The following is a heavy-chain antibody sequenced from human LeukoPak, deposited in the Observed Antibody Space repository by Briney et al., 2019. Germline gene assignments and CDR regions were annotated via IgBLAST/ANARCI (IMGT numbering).Heavy chain of an antibody. Sequence: GGSLRLSCAGSGFTFSSHTLHWVRQAPGKGLEYVSGMSSNGGWTYYANSVKGRFAISRDNSKNTLYLQMNSLTAEDTAVYSCAKDLRGGNSYGEGLDYWGQGTLVTVSS. CDR2: MSSNGGWT. V-gene: IGHV3-64*01. CDR3: AKDLRGGNSYGEGLDY. CDR1: GFTFSSHT. D-gene: IGHD5-18*01. J-gene: IGHJ4*02.